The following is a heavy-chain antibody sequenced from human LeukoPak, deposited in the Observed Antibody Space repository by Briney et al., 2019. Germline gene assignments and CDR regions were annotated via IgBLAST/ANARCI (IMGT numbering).Heavy chain of an antibody. D-gene: IGHD6-19*01. Sequence: PSETLSLTCIVSGGSISSYYWSWIRQPPGKALEWIGYIYYSGSTNYNPSLKSRVTISVDTSKNQFSLKLSSVTAADTAVYFCAKGTSSGWYALDYWGQGTLVTVSS. J-gene: IGHJ4*02. CDR1: GGSISSYY. V-gene: IGHV4-59*08. CDR3: AKGTSSGWYALDY. CDR2: IYYSGST.